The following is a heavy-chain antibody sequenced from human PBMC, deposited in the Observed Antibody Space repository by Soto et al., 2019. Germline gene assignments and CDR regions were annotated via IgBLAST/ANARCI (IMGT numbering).Heavy chain of an antibody. CDR3: ARDPLYDYGDLSHVFAM. D-gene: IGHD4-17*01. J-gene: IGHJ3*02. CDR1: GDSMSRGDYY. V-gene: IGHV4-30-4*01. Sequence: QVQLQESGPGLVKPSQTLSLSCTVSGDSMSRGDYYWSWIRQPPGKGLEWIGFIYHTGRTYYSPSLKGRVDRSVDTSKNQFSLTLSSVAAADTAVYYCARDPLYDYGDLSHVFAMWRQGKMVTVSS. CDR2: IYHTGRT.